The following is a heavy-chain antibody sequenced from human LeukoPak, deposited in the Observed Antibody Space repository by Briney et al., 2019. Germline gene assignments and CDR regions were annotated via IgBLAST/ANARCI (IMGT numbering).Heavy chain of an antibody. CDR3: ARGLTERSSCPLYDFWSGYCMGWFDP. Sequence: SVKVSCEASGGTFSSYAISWVRQAPGQGLEWMGGIIPIFGTANYAQKFQGRVTITAGESTSTAYMELSSLRSEDTAVYYCARGLTERSSCPLYDFWSGYCMGWFDPWGQGTLVTVSS. J-gene: IGHJ5*02. D-gene: IGHD3-3*01. V-gene: IGHV1-69*13. CDR2: IIPIFGTA. CDR1: GGTFSSYA.